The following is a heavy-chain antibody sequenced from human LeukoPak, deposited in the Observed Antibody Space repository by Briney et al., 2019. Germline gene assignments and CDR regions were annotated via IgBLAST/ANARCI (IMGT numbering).Heavy chain of an antibody. J-gene: IGHJ4*02. CDR3: AIGWSGELWETY. CDR2: IHPNSGGT. Sequence: ASVKDSCKASGYTFTGYYMHWVRQAPGQGLEWMGWIHPNSGGTNYAQKFRGRVTMTRDTSISTAYMELSRLRSDDTAVYYCAIGWSGELWETYWGQGTLVTVSS. D-gene: IGHD3-10*01. V-gene: IGHV1-2*02. CDR1: GYTFTGYY.